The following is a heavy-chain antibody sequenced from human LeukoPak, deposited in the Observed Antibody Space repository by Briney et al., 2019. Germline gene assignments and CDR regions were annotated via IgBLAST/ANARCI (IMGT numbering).Heavy chain of an antibody. D-gene: IGHD6-19*01. Sequence: GGSLRLSCAASGFTFSSYAMSWVRQAPGKGLEGVSSISSSSSYIYYADSVKGRFTISRDNAKNSLYLQMNSLRAEDTAVYYCARRTILYSSGWSEYFQHWGQGTLVTVSS. CDR1: GFTFSSYA. V-gene: IGHV3-21*01. CDR2: ISSSSSYI. J-gene: IGHJ1*01. CDR3: ARRTILYSSGWSEYFQH.